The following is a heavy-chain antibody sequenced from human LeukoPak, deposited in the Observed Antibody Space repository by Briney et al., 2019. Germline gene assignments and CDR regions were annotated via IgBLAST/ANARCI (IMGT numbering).Heavy chain of an antibody. CDR2: IYYSGIT. J-gene: IGHJ5*02. V-gene: IGHV4-59*08. CDR1: GGAITAYY. CDR3: ARRRAPGGWFGP. D-gene: IGHD4-23*01. Sequence: SETLSLTCTVSGGAITAYYWSSLRQPPGKGLEWIGYIYYSGITNYNPSLKSRVTMSVGTSKNHFYLKLSSVTAADTAVYFCARRRAPGGWFGPWGQGTLVTVSS.